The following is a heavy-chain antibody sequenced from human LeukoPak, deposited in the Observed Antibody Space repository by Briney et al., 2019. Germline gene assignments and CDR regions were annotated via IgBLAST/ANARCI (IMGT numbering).Heavy chain of an antibody. CDR2: ISYDGRNK. D-gene: IGHD3-10*01. CDR1: GFTFSDSG. J-gene: IGHJ4*02. Sequence: GGSLRLSCAASGFTFSDSGIHWVRQAPGKGLEWVAVISYDGRNKHYADSVKGRFTISRDNSKNTLYLQMNSLRAEDTAVYYCAKERQFAYYFDYWGQGTLVTVSS. V-gene: IGHV3-30*18. CDR3: AKERQFAYYFDY.